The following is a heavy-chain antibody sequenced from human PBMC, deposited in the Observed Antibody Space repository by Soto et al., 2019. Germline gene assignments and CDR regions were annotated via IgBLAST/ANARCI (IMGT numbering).Heavy chain of an antibody. CDR1: GFTFSSYG. Sequence: QVQLVESGGGVVQPGRSLRLSCAASGFTFSSYGMHWVRQAPGKGLEWVAVISYDGSNKYYADSVKGRFTISRDNSKNTLYLQMNSLRAEDTAVYYCAKAGYSVYHLWRNWFDPWGQGTLVTVSS. D-gene: IGHD5-12*01. J-gene: IGHJ5*02. V-gene: IGHV3-30*18. CDR3: AKAGYSVYHLWRNWFDP. CDR2: ISYDGSNK.